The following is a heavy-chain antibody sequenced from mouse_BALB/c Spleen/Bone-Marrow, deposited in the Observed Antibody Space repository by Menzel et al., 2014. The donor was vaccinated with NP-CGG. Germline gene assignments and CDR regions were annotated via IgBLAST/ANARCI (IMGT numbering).Heavy chain of an antibody. D-gene: IGHD1-3*01. CDR3: ARLTPDYAMDY. V-gene: IGHV5-6*02. CDR2: ISSGGSYT. Sequence: EVKLVESGGDLVKPGGSLKLSCAASGFTFSNYSMSWVRQTPDKRLEWVATISSGGSYTYFPDSVKGRFTISRDNAKNTLYLQMNSLKSEDAAMYYCARLTPDYAMDYWGQGTSVTVSS. J-gene: IGHJ4*01. CDR1: GFTFSNYS.